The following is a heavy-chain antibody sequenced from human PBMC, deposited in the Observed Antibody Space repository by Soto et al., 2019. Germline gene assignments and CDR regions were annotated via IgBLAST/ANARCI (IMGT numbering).Heavy chain of an antibody. D-gene: IGHD3-10*01. J-gene: IGHJ2*01. CDR2: ISYDGSNK. Sequence: QVQLVESGAGVAQPGRSLRLSCAASGFTFSSYAMHWVRQAPGKGLEWVAIISYDGSNKYYADSVKGQFTISRDNSKNTLYLQMNSLRVEDTAVYYCARVGVRYWYFDLWGRGTLVTVSS. V-gene: IGHV3-30-3*01. CDR3: ARVGVRYWYFDL. CDR1: GFTFSSYA.